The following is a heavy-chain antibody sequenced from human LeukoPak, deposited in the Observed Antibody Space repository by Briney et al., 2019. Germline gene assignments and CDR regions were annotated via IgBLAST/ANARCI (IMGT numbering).Heavy chain of an antibody. CDR2: INHSGST. CDR3: ARRTLRYRNWFDP. V-gene: IGHV4-34*01. J-gene: IGHJ5*02. D-gene: IGHD3-9*01. Sequence: PGGSLRLSCAVSEFTVSSNYMSWVRQAPGKGLEWIGEINHSGSTNYNPSLKSRVTTSVDTSKNQFSLKLSSVTAADTAVYYCARRTLRYRNWFDPWGQGTLVTVSS. CDR1: EFTVSSNY.